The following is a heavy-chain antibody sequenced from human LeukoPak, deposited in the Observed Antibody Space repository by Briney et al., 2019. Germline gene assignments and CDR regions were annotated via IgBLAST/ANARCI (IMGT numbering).Heavy chain of an antibody. V-gene: IGHV4-30-2*01. Sequence: SETLSLTCAVSGGSISSGGYSWSWIRQPPGKGLEWIGYIYHSGSTYYNPSLKSRVTISVDRSKNQFSLKLSSVTAADTAVYYCAGRLDGYNYRRFDPWSQGTLVTVSS. J-gene: IGHJ5*02. D-gene: IGHD5-24*01. CDR3: AGRLDGYNYRRFDP. CDR2: IYHSGST. CDR1: GGSISSGGYS.